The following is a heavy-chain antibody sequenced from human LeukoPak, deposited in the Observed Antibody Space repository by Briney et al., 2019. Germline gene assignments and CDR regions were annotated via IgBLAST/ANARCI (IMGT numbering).Heavy chain of an antibody. CDR2: ISGSGGST. V-gene: IGHV3-23*01. CDR1: GFTFSSYA. J-gene: IGHJ4*02. Sequence: PGGSLRLSCAASGFTFSSYAMSWVRQAPGKGLEWVSAISGSGGSTYYADSVKGRSTISRDNSKNTLYLQMNSLRAEDTAVYYCAKAYYDFWSGLDRILPFDYWGQGTLVAVSS. CDR3: AKAYYDFWSGLDRILPFDY. D-gene: IGHD3-3*01.